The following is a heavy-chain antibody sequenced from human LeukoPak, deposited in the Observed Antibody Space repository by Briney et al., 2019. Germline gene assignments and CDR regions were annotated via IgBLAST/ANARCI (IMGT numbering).Heavy chain of an antibody. V-gene: IGHV1-2*02. CDR1: GYIFTSYY. Sequence: RASAKVSCKASGYIFTSYYIHWVRQAPGQGLEWMGWINPNSGGTNYAQKFQGRVTMTRDTSISTAYMELSRLRSDDTAVYYCAKGKTPYYYDSSGYDYWGQGTLVTVSS. CDR3: AKGKTPYYYDSSGYDY. CDR2: INPNSGGT. J-gene: IGHJ4*02. D-gene: IGHD3-22*01.